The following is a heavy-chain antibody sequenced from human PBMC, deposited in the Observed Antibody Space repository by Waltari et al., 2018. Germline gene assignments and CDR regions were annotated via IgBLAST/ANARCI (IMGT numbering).Heavy chain of an antibody. CDR2: INHSGST. CDR3: ARKVSAAAAHNWFDP. CDR1: GGSFSVYY. D-gene: IGHD2-2*01. V-gene: IGHV4-34*01. Sequence: QVQLQQWGAGLLKPSETLSLTCAVYGGSFSVYYWGWIRQPPGKGLEWIGEINHSGSTNYNPSLKSRVTISVDTSKNQFSLKLSSVTAADTAVYYCARKVSAAAAHNWFDPWGQGTLVTVSS. J-gene: IGHJ5*02.